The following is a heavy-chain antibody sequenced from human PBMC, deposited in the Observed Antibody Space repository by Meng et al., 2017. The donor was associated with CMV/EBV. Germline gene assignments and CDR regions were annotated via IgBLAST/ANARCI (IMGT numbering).Heavy chain of an antibody. CDR2: IYWDDDK. CDR3: AHKGRRMAAAGINWFDP. D-gene: IGHD6-13*01. CDR1: GFSLSTSGVG. Sequence: QIPLKDPGPTLVKPTQTLTLTCTFSGFSLSTSGVGVGWIRQPPGKALEWLALIYWDDDKRYSPSLKSRLTITKDTSKNQVVLTMTNMDPVDTATYYCAHKGRRMAAAGINWFDPWGQGTLVTVSS. V-gene: IGHV2-5*02. J-gene: IGHJ5*02.